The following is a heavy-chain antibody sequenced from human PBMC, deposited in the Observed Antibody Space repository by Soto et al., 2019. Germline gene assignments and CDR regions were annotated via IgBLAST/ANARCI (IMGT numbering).Heavy chain of an antibody. J-gene: IGHJ6*02. CDR2: IIPIFGTA. V-gene: IGHV1-69*01. D-gene: IGHD3-10*01. Sequence: QVQLVQSGGEVKKPGSSVKVSCKASGGTFSSYAISWVRQAPGQGLEWMGGIIPIFGTANYAQKFQGRVTITADESPSTAYMELSSLRSEDTAVYYCARDFWEIGQLEGMDAWGLGTTVTVSS. CDR3: ARDFWEIGQLEGMDA. CDR1: GGTFSSYA.